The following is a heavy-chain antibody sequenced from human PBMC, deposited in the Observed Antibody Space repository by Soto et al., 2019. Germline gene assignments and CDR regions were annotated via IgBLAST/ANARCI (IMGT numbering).Heavy chain of an antibody. CDR1: GFTFDDYA. D-gene: IGHD2-2*01. Sequence: EVQLVESGGGLVQPGRSLRLSCAASGFTFDDYAMHWVRQAPGKGLEWVSGISWNSGSIGYADSVKGRFTISRDNAKNSLYLQMNSLRAEDTALYYCAVPEAPTSGWGQGTLVTVSS. CDR2: ISWNSGSI. CDR3: AVPEAPTSG. V-gene: IGHV3-9*01. J-gene: IGHJ4*02.